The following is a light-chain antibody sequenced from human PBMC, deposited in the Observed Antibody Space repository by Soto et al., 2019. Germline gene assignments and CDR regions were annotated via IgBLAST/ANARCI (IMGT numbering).Light chain of an antibody. J-gene: IGLJ3*02. CDR1: SSDVGSYHL. Sequence: QSAMTQPASVPGSPGQSITISCTGTSSDVGSYHLVSWYQQHPGIAPKLMIYEVSKRPSGVSNRFSGSKSGNTASLTISGLQAEDEAGYYCCSYAGSRVFGGGTKLTVL. CDR3: CSYAGSRV. CDR2: EVS. V-gene: IGLV2-23*02.